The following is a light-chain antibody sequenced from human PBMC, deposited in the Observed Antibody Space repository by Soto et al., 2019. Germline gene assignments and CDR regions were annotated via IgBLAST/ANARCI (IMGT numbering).Light chain of an antibody. CDR2: ANN. CDR3: QSYDRSLSGWL. V-gene: IGLV1-40*01. Sequence: QLVLTQPPSVSGAPGQRVTISCTGSSSNIGAGYDVHWYQQLPGTAPKLLIFANNNRPSGVPDRFSGSKSGTSASLAITGLQAEDEADYYCQSYDRSLSGWLFGGGTKLTVL. CDR1: SSNIGAGYD. J-gene: IGLJ2*01.